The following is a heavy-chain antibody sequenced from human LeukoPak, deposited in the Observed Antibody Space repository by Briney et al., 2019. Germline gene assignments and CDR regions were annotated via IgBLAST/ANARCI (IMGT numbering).Heavy chain of an antibody. CDR3: ARRWNYGRNYYIDV. CDR2: INDSGRT. J-gene: IGHJ6*03. V-gene: IGHV4-34*01. D-gene: IGHD1-7*01. Sequence: SETLSLTCAVYGGCFSNYYWSWIRQTPGKGMEWIGEINDSGRTNYNPSLMSRVTVSVDTSKNQFSLRLTSVTATDTAVYYCARRWNYGRNYYIDVWGKGAAVSVSS. CDR1: GGCFSNYY.